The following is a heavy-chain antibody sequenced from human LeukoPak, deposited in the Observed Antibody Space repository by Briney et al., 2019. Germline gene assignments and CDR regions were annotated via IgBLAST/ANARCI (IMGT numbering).Heavy chain of an antibody. J-gene: IGHJ6*02. D-gene: IGHD3-3*01. CDR2: INHSGST. V-gene: IGHV4-34*01. CDR1: GGSFSGYY. CDR3: ARAAGYYDFWRYGMDV. Sequence: PSETLSLTCAVYGGSFSGYYWSWIRQPPGKGLEWIGEINHSGSTNYNPSLKSRVTISVDTSKNQFSLKLSSVTAADTAVYYCARAAGYYDFWRYGMDVWGQGTTVTVSS.